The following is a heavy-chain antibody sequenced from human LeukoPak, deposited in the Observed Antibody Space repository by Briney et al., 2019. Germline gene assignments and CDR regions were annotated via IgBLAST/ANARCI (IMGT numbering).Heavy chain of an antibody. D-gene: IGHD4-17*01. CDR3: ARDGYGDKRGDY. CDR1: GFTFSSYS. J-gene: IGHJ4*02. CDR2: ISSSSSYI. V-gene: IGHV3-21*01. Sequence: PGGSLRLSCAASGFTFSSYSMNWVRQAPGKGLEWVSSISSSSSYIYYADSVKGRFTISRDNAKNSLYLQMNSLRAEGTAVYYCARDGYGDKRGDYWGQGTLVTVSS.